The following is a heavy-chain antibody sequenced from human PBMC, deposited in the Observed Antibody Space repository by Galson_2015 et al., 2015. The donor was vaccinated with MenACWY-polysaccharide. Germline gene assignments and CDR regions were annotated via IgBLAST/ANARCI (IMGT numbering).Heavy chain of an antibody. Sequence: SLRLSCAASGFTFNSYWMHWVRHAPGKGLVWVSHINNDGSSTDYADSVKGRFTISRDNAKNTLYMQMKSLRAEDTAVYYCVRDNGGIDYWGQGALFTVSS. D-gene: IGHD3-16*01. J-gene: IGHJ4*02. V-gene: IGHV3-74*01. CDR1: GFTFNSYW. CDR3: VRDNGGIDY. CDR2: INNDGSST.